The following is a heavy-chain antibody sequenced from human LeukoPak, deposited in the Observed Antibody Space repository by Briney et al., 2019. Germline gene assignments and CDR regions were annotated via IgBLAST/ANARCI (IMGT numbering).Heavy chain of an antibody. D-gene: IGHD3-22*01. Sequence: GASVKVSCKASGGTFSSYAISWVRQAPGQGLEWMGGIIPIFGTANYAQKFQGRVTITADESTSTAYMELSGLRSEDTAVYYCARDRGSSGYYYSPFDYWGQGTLVTVSS. CDR3: ARDRGSSGYYYSPFDY. CDR1: GGTFSSYA. V-gene: IGHV1-69*13. J-gene: IGHJ4*02. CDR2: IIPIFGTA.